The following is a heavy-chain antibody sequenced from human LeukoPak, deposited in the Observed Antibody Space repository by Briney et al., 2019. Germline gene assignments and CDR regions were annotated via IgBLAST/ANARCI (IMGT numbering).Heavy chain of an antibody. Sequence: ASVKVSCKASGYTFTSFDITWVRQAPGQGLEWMGWISRNTVNTNYAQKLQGRVTSTTDTSTNTAYMELRSLRSDDTAVYYCVRGGSSSGYDFWGQGTLVTVSS. CDR1: GYTFTSFD. D-gene: IGHD3-22*01. V-gene: IGHV1-18*01. CDR2: ISRNTVNT. CDR3: VRGGSSSGYDF. J-gene: IGHJ4*02.